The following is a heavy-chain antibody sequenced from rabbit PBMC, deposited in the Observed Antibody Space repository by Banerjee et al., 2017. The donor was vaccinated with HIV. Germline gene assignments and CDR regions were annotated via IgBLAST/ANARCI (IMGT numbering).Heavy chain of an antibody. CDR2: IYTGSSGST. D-gene: IGHD2-1*01. V-gene: IGHV1S40*01. CDR3: ARDRSHVVYVGYGDFGL. CDR1: GFSFSSSYY. J-gene: IGHJ4*01. Sequence: QSLEESGGDLVKPGASLTLTCTASGFSFSSSYYMCWVRQAPGKGLEWIACIYTGSSGSTYYASWAKGRFTISKTSSTTVTLQMTSLTAADTATYFCARDRSHVVYVGYGDFGLWGPGTLVTVS.